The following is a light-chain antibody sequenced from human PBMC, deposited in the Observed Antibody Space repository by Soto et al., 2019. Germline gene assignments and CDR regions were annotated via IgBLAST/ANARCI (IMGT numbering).Light chain of an antibody. J-gene: IGKJ4*02. CDR3: QQRSNWPRT. Sequence: EIVLTQSPAPLSLSPGERATLSCRASPSVSSYFAWYQQKPGQAPSLLIYDASNRATGIPARCSGSGSGTDVTLTISSLEPEDFAVYYCQQRSNWPRTVGGGTKGEIK. CDR1: PSVSSY. V-gene: IGKV3-11*01. CDR2: DAS.